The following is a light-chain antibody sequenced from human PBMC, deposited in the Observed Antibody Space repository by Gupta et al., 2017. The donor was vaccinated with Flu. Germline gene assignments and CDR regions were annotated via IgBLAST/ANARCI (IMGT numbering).Light chain of an antibody. CDR3: QQYNDSPLT. Sequence: DIKMTQSPSTLSAVVGDRVTITCRASQNINKWLAWYQQKPGKAPRLLIYEASTLESGVPSRFNGGGSGTEFTLTIRSLQPHDVATFYCQQYNDSPLTFGGGTAVEIK. CDR2: EAS. V-gene: IGKV1-5*03. J-gene: IGKJ4*01. CDR1: QNINKW.